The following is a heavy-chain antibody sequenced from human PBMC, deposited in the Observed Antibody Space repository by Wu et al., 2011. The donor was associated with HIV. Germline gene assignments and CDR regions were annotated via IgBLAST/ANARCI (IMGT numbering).Heavy chain of an antibody. CDR1: GGTFSSYA. J-gene: IGHJ6*03. CDR2: IIPLFGTA. V-gene: IGHV1-69*01. CDR3: ARDRHPMVGPWYYYYYMDV. D-gene: IGHD3-10*01. Sequence: QVQLVQSGAEVKKPGSSVKVSCKASGGTFSSYAISWVRQAPGQGLEWMGGIIPLFGTANYAQKFQGRVTITTDESTSTAYMDLSSLRSEDTAVYYCARDRHPMVGPWYYYYYMDVWGKGDHGHRLL.